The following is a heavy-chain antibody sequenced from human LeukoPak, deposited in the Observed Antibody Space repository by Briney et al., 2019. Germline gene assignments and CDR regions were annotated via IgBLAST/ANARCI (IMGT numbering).Heavy chain of an antibody. D-gene: IGHD3-3*01. CDR3: ARVRFWSGYYVDY. V-gene: IGHV1-2*02. J-gene: IGHJ4*02. Sequence: ASVEVSCRASGYTFTGYYMHWVRQAPGQGLEWMGWINPNSGGTNYAQKFQGRVTMTRDTSISTAYMELSRLRSDDTAVYYCARVRFWSGYYVDYWGQGTLVTVSS. CDR1: GYTFTGYY. CDR2: INPNSGGT.